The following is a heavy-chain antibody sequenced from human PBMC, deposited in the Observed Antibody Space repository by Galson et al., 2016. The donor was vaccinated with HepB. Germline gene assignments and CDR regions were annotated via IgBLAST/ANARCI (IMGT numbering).Heavy chain of an antibody. V-gene: IGHV3-9*01. D-gene: IGHD3-10*01. CDR1: GFTFDDYA. CDR3: AKDIDAGSYWFDAFDI. CDR2: ISWNSGSI. J-gene: IGHJ3*02. Sequence: SLRLSCAASGFTFDDYAMHWVRQAPGKGLEWVSGISWNSGSIGYADSVKGRFTISRANAKNSLYLQMNSLRAEDTAFYYCAKDIDAGSYWFDAFDIWGQGTMVTVSS.